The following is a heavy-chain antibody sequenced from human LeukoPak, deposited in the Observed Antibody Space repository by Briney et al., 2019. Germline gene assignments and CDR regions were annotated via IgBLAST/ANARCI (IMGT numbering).Heavy chain of an antibody. Sequence: ASVKVSCKASGYTFTGYYMHWVRQAPGQGLEWMGWINPNSGGTNYAQKFQGRVTMTRDTSISTAYMELSRLRSDDTAVYYCARGGNSFQHSSSWYPVDYWGQGTLVTVSS. CDR2: INPNSGGT. D-gene: IGHD6-13*01. V-gene: IGHV1-2*02. CDR3: ARGGNSFQHSSSWYPVDY. J-gene: IGHJ4*02. CDR1: GYTFTGYY.